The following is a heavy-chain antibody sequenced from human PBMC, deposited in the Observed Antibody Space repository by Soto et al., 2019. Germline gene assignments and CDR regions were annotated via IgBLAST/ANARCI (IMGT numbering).Heavy chain of an antibody. Sequence: QVQLQQWGAGLLKPSETLSLTCVVYGGSLSGYYWSWIRQPPGKGLEWIGEIKDGGLTNYSPSLKSRATXSAXTPKNQFSLKLHSVTAADRAVYYCARGQEGVVATHWDQGTLVTVSS. CDR2: IKDGGLT. CDR1: GGSLSGYY. CDR3: ARGQEGVVATH. D-gene: IGHD5-12*01. J-gene: IGHJ4*02. V-gene: IGHV4-34*01.